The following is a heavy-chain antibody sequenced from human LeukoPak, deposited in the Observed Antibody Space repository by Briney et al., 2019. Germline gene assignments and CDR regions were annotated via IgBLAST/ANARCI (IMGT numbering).Heavy chain of an antibody. V-gene: IGHV3-66*01. D-gene: IGHD1-26*01. CDR3: ASGIRAFDN. CDR2: TYSGGST. J-gene: IGHJ4*02. CDR1: GFTFSSYS. Sequence: PGGSLRLSCAASGFTFSSYSMNWVRQAPGKGLEWVSVTYSGGSTYYADSVKGRCTISRDNSKNTLYLQMNSLRGEDTAVYYCASGIRAFDNWGQGTLVTASA.